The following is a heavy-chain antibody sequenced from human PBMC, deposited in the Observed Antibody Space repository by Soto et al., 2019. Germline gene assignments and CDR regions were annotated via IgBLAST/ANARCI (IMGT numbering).Heavy chain of an antibody. J-gene: IGHJ4*02. V-gene: IGHV4-30-2*01. CDR1: GGSISSGGYS. CDR3: ARGPPFGY. D-gene: IGHD3-10*01. CDR2: IYHGAST. Sequence: QLQLQESGSGLVKPSQTLSLTCAVSGGSISSGGYSWTWIRQPPGKGLEWIGYIYHGASTYYNPTLRSRATISVDMSKSQFSLNLSSVTAADPAVYSCARGPPFGYWGQGTLVTVSS.